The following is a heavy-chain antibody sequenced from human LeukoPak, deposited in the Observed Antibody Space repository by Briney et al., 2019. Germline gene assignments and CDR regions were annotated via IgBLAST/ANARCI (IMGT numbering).Heavy chain of an antibody. CDR3: ARGGTYYDYVWGSCRGYYFDY. J-gene: IGHJ4*02. CDR1: GGSFSGYY. CDR2: INHSGST. D-gene: IGHD3-16*01. Sequence: ASETLSLTCAVYGGSFSGYYWSWIRQPPGKGLEWIGEINHSGSTNYNPSLKSRVTISVDTSKNQFSLKLSSVTAADTAVYYCARGGTYYDYVWGSCRGYYFDYWGQGTLVTVSS. V-gene: IGHV4-34*01.